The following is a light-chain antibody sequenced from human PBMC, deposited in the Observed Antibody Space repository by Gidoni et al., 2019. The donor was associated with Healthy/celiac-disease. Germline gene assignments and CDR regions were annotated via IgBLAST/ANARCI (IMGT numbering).Light chain of an antibody. CDR3: QQSYSTPPYT. Sequence: DIQITQSPSSLSASVGDRVTITCRASQSISSYLNWYQQKPGKAPKLLIYAASSLQSGVPSRFSGGGSGTDFTLTISSLQPEDFATYYCQQSYSTPPYTFGQGTKLEIK. V-gene: IGKV1-39*01. CDR2: AAS. J-gene: IGKJ2*01. CDR1: QSISSY.